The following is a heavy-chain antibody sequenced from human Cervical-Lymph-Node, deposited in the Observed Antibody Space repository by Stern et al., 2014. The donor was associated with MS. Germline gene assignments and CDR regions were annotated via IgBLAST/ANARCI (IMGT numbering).Heavy chain of an antibody. CDR3: ARGGYPDAFDI. J-gene: IGHJ3*02. V-gene: IGHV1-18*01. CDR2: ISAYSRNT. D-gene: IGHD5-12*01. Sequence: VQLVESGAEVTKPGASATVSCKASGYTFSSYGINWVRQAPGQGLEWMGWISAYSRNTDYAQKLQGRVTMTTDTSTSTAYMELRSLRSDDTAVYYCARGGYPDAFDIWGQGTMVTVSS. CDR1: GYTFSSYG.